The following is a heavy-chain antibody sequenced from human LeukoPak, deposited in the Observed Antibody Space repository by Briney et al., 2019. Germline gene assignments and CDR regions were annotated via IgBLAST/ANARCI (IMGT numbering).Heavy chain of an antibody. CDR1: GGSINTYY. Sequence: SETLSLTCTVSGGSINTYYWSWIRQPPGKGLEWIGYIYYSGSTNYNPSLKSRVTISVDTSKNQFSLKLSSVTAADTAVYYCARARRDYYDSSGYYPLLLDYWGQGTLVTVSS. CDR2: IYYSGST. V-gene: IGHV4-59*01. J-gene: IGHJ4*02. CDR3: ARARRDYYDSSGYYPLLLDY. D-gene: IGHD3-22*01.